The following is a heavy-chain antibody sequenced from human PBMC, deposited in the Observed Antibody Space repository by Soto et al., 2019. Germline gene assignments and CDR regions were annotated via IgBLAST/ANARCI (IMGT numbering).Heavy chain of an antibody. CDR3: ARSAEYHYYYYGMDV. V-gene: IGHV1-8*01. CDR2: MNPNSGNT. J-gene: IGHJ6*02. D-gene: IGHD2-2*01. Sequence: ASVKVSCKASGYTFTSYDINWVRQATGQGLEWMGWMNPNSGNTGYAQKFQGRVTMTRNTSISTAYMELSSLRSEDTAVYYCARSAEYHYYYYGMDVWGQGTTVTVSS. CDR1: GYTFTSYD.